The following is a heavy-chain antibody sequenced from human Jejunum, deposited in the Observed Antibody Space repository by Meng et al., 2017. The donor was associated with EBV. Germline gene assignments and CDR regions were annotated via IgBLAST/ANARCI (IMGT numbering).Heavy chain of an antibody. CDR3: AHRLSGGSWDGGFFDY. V-gene: IGHV2-5*02. Sequence: QITLKESGPTLEKPXETLTLTCTFSGFSLSTSGVGVGWLRQPPGKALECLAIIYWDNDRRYNPSLNNRLAISKDTSKNQVVLTMTNMAPVDTATYYCAHRLSGGSWDGGFFDYLGQGILGTVSS. CDR2: IYWDNDR. D-gene: IGHD6-13*01. CDR1: GFSLSTSGVG. J-gene: IGHJ4*02.